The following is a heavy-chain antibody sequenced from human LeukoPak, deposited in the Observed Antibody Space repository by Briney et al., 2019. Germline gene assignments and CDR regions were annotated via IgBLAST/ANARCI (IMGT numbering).Heavy chain of an antibody. D-gene: IGHD2-15*01. Sequence: GSLRLSCAASGFTFSSYSMNWVRQAPGKGLEWVSSISSSSSYIYYADSVKGRFTISRDNAKNSLYLQMNSLRAEDTAVYYCARDLDDGVCSGGSCYSAIGFDYWGQGTLVTVSS. J-gene: IGHJ4*02. CDR3: ARDLDDGVCSGGSCYSAIGFDY. V-gene: IGHV3-21*01. CDR1: GFTFSSYS. CDR2: ISSSSSYI.